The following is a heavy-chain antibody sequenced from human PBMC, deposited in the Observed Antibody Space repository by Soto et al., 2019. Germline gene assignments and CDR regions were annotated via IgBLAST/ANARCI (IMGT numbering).Heavy chain of an antibody. CDR1: GYTFTSYY. CDR2: LSPNGIST. Sequence: QVQLVQSGAEVEKPGASVKVSCKTSGYTFTSYYMHWVRQAPGQGLEWMRMLSPNGISTTYAQKCQYRVTLTRDTDTITLYMELSSLTSEDTAVYYCCRGQYSSDTTGYYEIHYWGQGTLVTVSS. V-gene: IGHV1-46*03. CDR3: CRGQYSSDTTGYYEIHY. J-gene: IGHJ4*02. D-gene: IGHD3-22*01.